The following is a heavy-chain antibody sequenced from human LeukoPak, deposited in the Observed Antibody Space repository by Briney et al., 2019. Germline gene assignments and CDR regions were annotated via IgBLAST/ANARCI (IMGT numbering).Heavy chain of an antibody. V-gene: IGHV4-34*01. CDR3: ARGLAYTKVAFDI. CDR2: INHSGST. CDR1: GGSFSGYY. D-gene: IGHD2-21*01. J-gene: IGHJ3*02. Sequence: SETLSLTCAVYGGSFSGYYWSWIRQPPGKGLEWIGEINHSGSTNYNPSLKSRVTISVDTSKNQFSLKLSSVTAADTAVYYCARGLAYTKVAFDIWGQGTMATVSS.